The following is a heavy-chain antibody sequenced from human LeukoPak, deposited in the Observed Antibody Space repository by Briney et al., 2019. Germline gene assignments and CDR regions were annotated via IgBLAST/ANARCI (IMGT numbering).Heavy chain of an antibody. Sequence: PGGSLRLSCAASGSSVADYGMSWVRQAPGKGLAWVSGINWSGESTGYADSVKGRFTISRDNAENALYLQMNSLRAEDTALYCARDLSASWYSLGYWGRGTLVTVSS. V-gene: IGHV3-20*01. CDR2: INWSGEST. CDR1: GSSVADYG. J-gene: IGHJ4*02. CDR3: ARDLSASWYSLGY. D-gene: IGHD6-13*01.